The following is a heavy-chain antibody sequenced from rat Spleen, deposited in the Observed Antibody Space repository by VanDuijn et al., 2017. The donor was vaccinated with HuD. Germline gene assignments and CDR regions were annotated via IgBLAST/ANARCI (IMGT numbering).Heavy chain of an antibody. J-gene: IGHJ2*01. CDR3: ARHGYDGSYYYWDY. CDR1: GFTFSNYY. Sequence: EVRLVESGGGLVQPGRSLKLSCAASGFTFSNYYMAWVRQAPTKGLEWVATITTGGAKTFYRDSLKGRFTISRDNAKITLYLQIDSLRSEDTATYYCARHGYDGSYYYWDYWCQGVMVTVSS. CDR2: ITTGGAKT. V-gene: IGHV5S23*01. D-gene: IGHD1-12*02.